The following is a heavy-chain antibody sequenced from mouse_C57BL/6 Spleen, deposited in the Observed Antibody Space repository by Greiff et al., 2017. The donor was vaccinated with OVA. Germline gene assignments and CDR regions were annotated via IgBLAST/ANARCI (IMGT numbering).Heavy chain of an antibody. Sequence: VKLQQPGAELVMPGASVKLSCKASGYTFTSYWMHWVKQRPGQGLEWIGEIDPSDSYTNYNQKFKGKSTLTVDKSSSTAYMQLSSLTSEDSAVYYCARKGDYGSFFDYWGQGTTLTVSS. CDR3: ARKGDYGSFFDY. D-gene: IGHD1-1*01. J-gene: IGHJ2*01. V-gene: IGHV1-69*01. CDR2: IDPSDSYT. CDR1: GYTFTSYW.